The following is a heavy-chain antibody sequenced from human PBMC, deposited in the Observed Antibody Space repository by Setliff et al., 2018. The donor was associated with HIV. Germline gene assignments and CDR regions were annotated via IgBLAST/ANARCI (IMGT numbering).Heavy chain of an antibody. D-gene: IGHD5-12*01. CDR2: ISPNSGYT. V-gene: IGHV1-18*01. CDR3: ARDLDSAYDKTLDY. J-gene: IGHJ4*02. CDR1: GYSFTSYA. Sequence: ASVKVSCKASGYSFTSYAISWVRQAPGQGLEWMAWISPNSGYTLFAQKFRGRVTMTRDTFTSTVYMELSSLRSEDTAVYYCARDLDSAYDKTLDYWGQGTLVTVSS.